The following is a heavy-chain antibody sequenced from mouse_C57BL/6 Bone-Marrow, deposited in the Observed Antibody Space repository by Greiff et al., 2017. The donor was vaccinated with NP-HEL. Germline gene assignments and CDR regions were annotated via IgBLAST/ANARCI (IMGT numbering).Heavy chain of an antibody. J-gene: IGHJ4*01. D-gene: IGHD2-2*01. V-gene: IGHV5-6*01. CDR1: GFTFSSYG. CDR3: ARMGWLRRYGMDY. Sequence: EVQVVESGGDLVKPGGSLKLSCAASGFTFSSYGMSWVRQTPDKRLEWVATISSGGSYTYYPDSVKGRFTISRDNAKNTLYLQMSSLKSEDTAMYYCARMGWLRRYGMDYWGQGTSVTVSS. CDR2: ISSGGSYT.